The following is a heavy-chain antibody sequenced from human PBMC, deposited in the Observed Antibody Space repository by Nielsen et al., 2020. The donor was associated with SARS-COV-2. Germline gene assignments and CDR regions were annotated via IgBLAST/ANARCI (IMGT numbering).Heavy chain of an antibody. J-gene: IGHJ4*02. CDR2: IWYDGSNK. Sequence: SCAASGFTFSSYGMHWVRQAPGKGLEWVAVIWYDGSNKYYADSVKGRFTISRDNSKNTLYLQMNSLRAEDTAVYYCARALTGDWGIDYWGQGTLVTVSS. V-gene: IGHV3-33*01. D-gene: IGHD7-27*01. CDR3: ARALTGDWGIDY. CDR1: GFTFSSYG.